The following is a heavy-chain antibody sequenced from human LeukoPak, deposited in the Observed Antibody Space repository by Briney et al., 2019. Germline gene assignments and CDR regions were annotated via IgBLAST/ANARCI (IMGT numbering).Heavy chain of an antibody. CDR2: INPNSGGT. V-gene: IGHV1-2*02. D-gene: IGHD2-2*01. Sequence: GASVKVSCKASGYTFTGYYMHWVRQAPGQGLEWMGWINPNSGGTNYAQKFRGRVTMTRDTSISTAYMELSRLRSDDTAVYYCARDQGRLGYCSSTSCFNFDYWGQGTLVTVSS. CDR3: ARDQGRLGYCSSTSCFNFDY. CDR1: GYTFTGYY. J-gene: IGHJ4*02.